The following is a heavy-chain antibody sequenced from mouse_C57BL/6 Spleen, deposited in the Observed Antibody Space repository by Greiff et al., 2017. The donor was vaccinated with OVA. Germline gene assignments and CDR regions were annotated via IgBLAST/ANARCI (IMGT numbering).Heavy chain of an antibody. Sequence: VQLQQSGAELVRPGASVKLSCTASGFNIKDYYMHWVKQRPEQGLEWIGRIDPEDGVTEYAPKFQGKATMTADTSSNTAYLQLSSLTAEDTAVYYGTRDYYSNAGFAYWGQGTLVTVSA. CDR2: IDPEDGVT. V-gene: IGHV14-1*01. J-gene: IGHJ3*01. CDR3: TRDYYSNAGFAY. CDR1: GFNIKDYY. D-gene: IGHD2-5*01.